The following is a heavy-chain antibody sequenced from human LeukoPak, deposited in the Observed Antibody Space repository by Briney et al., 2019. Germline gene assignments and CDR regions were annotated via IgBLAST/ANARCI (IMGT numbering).Heavy chain of an antibody. V-gene: IGHV4-61*02. CDR1: GGSISRGSYY. J-gene: IGHJ4*02. CDR3: ARGRDSFCSGGSCSGPLFDY. D-gene: IGHD2-15*01. CDR2: IYTSGIT. Sequence: PSETLSLTCTVSGGSISRGSYYWSWIRQPAGKGLEWIGRIYTSGITNYNPSLKSRVTISVDTSKNQFSLKLSSVAAADTAVYYCARGRDSFCSGGSCSGPLFDYWGQGSLVTVSS.